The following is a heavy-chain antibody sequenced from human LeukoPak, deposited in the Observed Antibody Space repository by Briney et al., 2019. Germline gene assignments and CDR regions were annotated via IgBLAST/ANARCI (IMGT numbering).Heavy chain of an antibody. CDR2: ICSNGGNT. CDR1: RFTFCSYA. CDR3: ARGQSNYVGGYMDY. D-gene: IGHD4-11*01. V-gene: IGHV3-64*01. J-gene: IGHJ4*02. Sequence: GGTLRLSCAASRFTFCSYAMHWVPHGPGKGLEYFSAICSNGGNTSYTNPVRGRFTISRDNSKNTLYLRMGSLRAEEMAGYYCARGQSNYVGGYMDYWGQGTMVTVSS.